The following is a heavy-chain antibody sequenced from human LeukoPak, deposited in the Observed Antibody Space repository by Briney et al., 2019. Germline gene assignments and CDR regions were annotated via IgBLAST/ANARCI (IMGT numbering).Heavy chain of an antibody. D-gene: IGHD3-3*01. CDR3: GSPKSRSGYYNAFDY. CDR2: ISPSGST. J-gene: IGHJ4*02. V-gene: IGHV4-34*01. Sequence: SETLSLTCAVYGGSFSGYYWSWIRQPPGKGLEWIGEISPSGSTNYNPSLESRVTIRVDTSKDQFSLKLYSVTTAAPAVYYGGSPKSRSGYYNAFDYWGQRTLVTVSS. CDR1: GGSFSGYY.